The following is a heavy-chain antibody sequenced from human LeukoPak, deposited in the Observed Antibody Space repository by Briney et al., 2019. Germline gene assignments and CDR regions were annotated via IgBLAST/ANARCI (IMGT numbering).Heavy chain of an antibody. Sequence: SETLSLTCSVSGGSINNYYWSWIRQPPGKGLEWIGYIYYSGSTNYNPSLKSRVTISVDTSKNQFSLKMSSLTAADTAVYYCARHRGSGYPYFDYWGQGTLVTVSS. CDR2: IYYSGST. CDR1: GGSINNYY. CDR3: ARHRGSGYPYFDY. J-gene: IGHJ4*02. D-gene: IGHD3-22*01. V-gene: IGHV4-59*01.